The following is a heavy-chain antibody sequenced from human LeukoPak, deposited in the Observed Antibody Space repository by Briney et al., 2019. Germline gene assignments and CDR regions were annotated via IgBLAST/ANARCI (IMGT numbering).Heavy chain of an antibody. Sequence: KVGGSLRLSCAASGFTFSSYSMNWVRQAPGKGLEWVSSISSSSSYIYYADSVKGRFTISRDNAKNSLYLQMNSLRAEDTAVYYCARDGIAWFGDSLLYYGMDVWGQGTTVTVSS. D-gene: IGHD3-10*01. J-gene: IGHJ6*02. CDR3: ARDGIAWFGDSLLYYGMDV. V-gene: IGHV3-21*01. CDR1: GFTFSSYS. CDR2: ISSSSSYI.